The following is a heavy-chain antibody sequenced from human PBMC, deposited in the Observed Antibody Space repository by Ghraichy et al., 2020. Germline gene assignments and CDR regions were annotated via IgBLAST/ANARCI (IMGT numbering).Heavy chain of an antibody. CDR2: ISGSGGST. Sequence: GGSLRLSCAASGFTFSSYAMSWVRQAPGKGLEWVSAISGSGGSTYYADSVKGRFTISRDNSKNTLYLQMNSLRAEDTAVYYCAKDSGYSYGLPSYYFDYWGQGTLVTVSS. J-gene: IGHJ4*02. CDR3: AKDSGYSYGLPSYYFDY. CDR1: GFTFSSYA. D-gene: IGHD5-18*01. V-gene: IGHV3-23*01.